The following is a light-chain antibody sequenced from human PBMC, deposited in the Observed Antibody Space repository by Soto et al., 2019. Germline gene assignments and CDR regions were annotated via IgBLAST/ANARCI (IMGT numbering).Light chain of an antibody. J-gene: IGLJ1*01. Sequence: QSVLTQPPSASGTPGQRVTISCSGSSSNIGSSSVNRYQQLPGAAPKLLIYNNNQWPSGVPDRFSGSKSGTSASLAISGLQSEDEADYYCAAWDVSLNGHYAFGTGTKVTVL. CDR3: AAWDVSLNGHYA. CDR1: SSNIGSSS. CDR2: NNN. V-gene: IGLV1-44*01.